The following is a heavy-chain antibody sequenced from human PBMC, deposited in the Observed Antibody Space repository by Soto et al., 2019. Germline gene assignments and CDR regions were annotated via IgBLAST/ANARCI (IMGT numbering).Heavy chain of an antibody. D-gene: IGHD5-18*01. CDR2: ISYDGGLQ. CDR3: VSDRGYGHASVPYS. CDR1: GFTFSSYG. V-gene: IGHV3-30*13. J-gene: IGHJ4*02. Sequence: QAQLVESGGGVVQPGRSLRLSCAASGFTFSSYGMHWVRQAPGTGLEWVAVISYDGGLQHYADSVKGRFTISRDNSKNRVLLQINSLRAEDTAVYYCVSDRGYGHASVPYSWGQGTLVSVSS.